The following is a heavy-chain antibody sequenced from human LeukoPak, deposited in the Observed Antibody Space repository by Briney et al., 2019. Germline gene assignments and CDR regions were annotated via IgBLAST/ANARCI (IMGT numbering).Heavy chain of an antibody. J-gene: IGHJ4*02. D-gene: IGHD3-22*01. CDR1: GGTFSSYA. V-gene: IGHV1-69*11. Sequence: SVKVSCKASGGTFSSYAISWVRQAPGQGLEWMGRIIPILGTANYAQKFQGRVTITADESTSTAYMELSSLRSEDTAVYYCAVTYYYDSSGYYYFYYWGQGTLVTVSS. CDR2: IIPILGTA. CDR3: AVTYYYDSSGYYYFYY.